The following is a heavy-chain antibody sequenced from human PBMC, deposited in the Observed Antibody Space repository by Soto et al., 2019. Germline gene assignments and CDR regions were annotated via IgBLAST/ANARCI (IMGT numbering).Heavy chain of an antibody. CDR3: ARGGEPIDY. J-gene: IGHJ4*02. CDR1: GYTLTSYS. CDR2: INAGNGNT. Sequence: AASVKVSCKASGYTLTSYSLHWARQAPGQRLEWMGWINAGNGNTKYSQKFQGRVTITRDTSASTAYMELSSLRSEDTAVYDCARGGEPIDYWGQGTLVTVSS. D-gene: IGHD2-21*01. V-gene: IGHV1-3*01.